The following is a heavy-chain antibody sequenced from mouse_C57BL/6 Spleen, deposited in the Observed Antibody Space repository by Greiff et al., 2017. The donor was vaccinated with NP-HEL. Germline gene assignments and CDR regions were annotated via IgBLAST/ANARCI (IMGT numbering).Heavy chain of an antibody. Sequence: EVLLVEPGPGLVKPSPTLSLTCSATGYSITSDYWNWIRKFPGHKLEYMGYISYSGSTYYNPSLKSRISITRDTSKNQYYLQLNSVTTEDTATYYCARSPITTVVSFDYWGQGTTLTVSS. J-gene: IGHJ2*01. CDR1: GYSITSDY. CDR2: ISYSGST. D-gene: IGHD1-1*01. V-gene: IGHV3-8*01. CDR3: ARSPITTVVSFDY.